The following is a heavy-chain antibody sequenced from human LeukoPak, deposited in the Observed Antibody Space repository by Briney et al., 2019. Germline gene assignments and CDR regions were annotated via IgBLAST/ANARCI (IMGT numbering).Heavy chain of an antibody. J-gene: IGHJ6*02. CDR3: ARVSCTGGSCKPYSYYDMDV. D-gene: IGHD2-15*01. V-gene: IGHV3-33*01. CDR1: GFTFSFSTYG. CDR2: IWYDGSDK. Sequence: GRSLRLSCAASGFTFSFSTYGMHWVRQAPGKGLEWVAIIWYDGSDKYYADSVKGRFTISRDNSKNTLYLQMNSLRAEDTAVYYCARVSCTGGSCKPYSYYDMDVWGQGTTVTVSS.